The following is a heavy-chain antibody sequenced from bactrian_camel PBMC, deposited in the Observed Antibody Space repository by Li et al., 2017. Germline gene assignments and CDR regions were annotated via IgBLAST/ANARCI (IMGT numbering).Heavy chain of an antibody. J-gene: IGHJ4*01. D-gene: IGHD1*01. Sequence: VQLVESGGGSVQAGGSLRLSCAYSGYTSFIDCMGWFRQAPGEEPEGVAGIDSDGTSRYSDPVKGRFTISKDNAKNTLHLQMNSLKPEDTAMYYCAARGDICNFDAGGFTYWGQGTQVTVS. CDR1: GYTSFIDC. CDR3: AARGDICNFDAGGFTY. CDR2: IDSDGTS. V-gene: IGHV3S26*01.